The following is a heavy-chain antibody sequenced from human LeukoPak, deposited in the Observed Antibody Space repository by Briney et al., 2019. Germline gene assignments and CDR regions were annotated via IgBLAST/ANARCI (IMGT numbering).Heavy chain of an antibody. J-gene: IGHJ4*02. D-gene: IGHD5-12*01. CDR3: AKDVDVLDH. CDR2: IRYDGSNK. Sequence: GGSLRLSCAASGFTFDDYGMHWVRQAPGKGLEWVAVIRYDGSNKYYGDSVKGRFTISRDNSKNTLYLQMNSLRTEDTAVYYCAKDVDVLDHWGQGTLVTVSS. V-gene: IGHV3-30*02. CDR1: GFTFDDYG.